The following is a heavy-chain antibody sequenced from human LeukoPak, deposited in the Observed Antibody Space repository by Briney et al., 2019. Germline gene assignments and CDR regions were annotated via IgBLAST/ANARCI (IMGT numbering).Heavy chain of an antibody. CDR2: IGASGGST. J-gene: IGHJ4*02. Sequence: PGGSLRLSCAASGFTFSSYAMSWVRQAPGKGLEWVSAIGASGGSTYYADSVKGRFTISRDNSKNTLYVQMNRLRAEDTAVYYCVKDKEANNSSGYYSNLDYWGQGTLVTVSS. CDR1: GFTFSSYA. D-gene: IGHD3-22*01. V-gene: IGHV3-23*01. CDR3: VKDKEANNSSGYYSNLDY.